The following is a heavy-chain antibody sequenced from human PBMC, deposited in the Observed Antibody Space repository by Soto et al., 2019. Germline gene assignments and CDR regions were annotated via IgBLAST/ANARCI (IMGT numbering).Heavy chain of an antibody. J-gene: IGHJ4*02. CDR1: GGTFSSYA. D-gene: IGHD3-22*01. Sequence: SVKVSCKASGGTFSSYAISWVRQAPGQGLEWMGGIIPIFGTANYAQKFQGRVTITADESTSTAYMELSSLRSEDTAVYYCARRAGRGYDSSGHYYGYWGQGTLVTVSS. CDR3: ARRAGRGYDSSGHYYGY. V-gene: IGHV1-69*13. CDR2: IIPIFGTA.